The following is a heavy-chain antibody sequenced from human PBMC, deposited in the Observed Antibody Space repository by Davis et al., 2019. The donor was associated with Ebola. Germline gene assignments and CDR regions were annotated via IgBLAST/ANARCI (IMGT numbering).Heavy chain of an antibody. Sequence: GESLKISCAASGFTFSSYSMNWVRQAPGKGLEWVSSVTASSSYINYSDSVKGRFTISRDNSKNTLYLQMNSLRAEDTAVYYCARDNKYYDFWSGWFDYWGQGTLVTVSS. CDR2: VTASSSYI. CDR3: ARDNKYYDFWSGWFDY. D-gene: IGHD3-3*01. J-gene: IGHJ4*02. CDR1: GFTFSSYS. V-gene: IGHV3-21*01.